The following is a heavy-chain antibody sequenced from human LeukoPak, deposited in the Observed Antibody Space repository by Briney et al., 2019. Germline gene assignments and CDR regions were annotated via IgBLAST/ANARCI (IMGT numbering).Heavy chain of an antibody. CDR2: IYYSGST. CDR3: ARDSRGAFDI. J-gene: IGHJ3*02. CDR1: GGSISTYY. Sequence: PSETLSLTCTVSGGSISTYYWSWIRQPPGKGLEWIGYIYYSGSTNYNPSLKSRVTISVDTSKNQFSLRLSSVTAADTAVYYCARDSRGAFDIWGQGTVVTVSS. V-gene: IGHV4-59*01.